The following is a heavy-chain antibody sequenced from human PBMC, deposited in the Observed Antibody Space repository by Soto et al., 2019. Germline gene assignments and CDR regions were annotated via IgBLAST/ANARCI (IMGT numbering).Heavy chain of an antibody. Sequence: SGGSLRLSCAASGFTFSNARMNWVRPTPGKGLEWVGRIKSKTDGGTTDYAAPVKGRFTISRDDSKNTLYLQMNSLKTEDTAVYYCTTTRPKYSSSWETQNYWGQGTLVTVSS. CDR1: GFTFSNAR. V-gene: IGHV3-15*07. CDR2: IKSKTDGGTT. CDR3: TTTRPKYSSSWETQNY. J-gene: IGHJ4*02. D-gene: IGHD6-13*01.